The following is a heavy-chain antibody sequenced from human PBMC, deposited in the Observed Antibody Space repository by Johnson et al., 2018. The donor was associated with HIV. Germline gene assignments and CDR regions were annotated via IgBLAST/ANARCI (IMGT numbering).Heavy chain of an antibody. CDR2: ISESGTTI. CDR1: GFTFSDYY. D-gene: IGHD2-15*01. V-gene: IGHV3-11*01. CDR3: AREPEGWAFDI. J-gene: IGHJ3*02. Sequence: VQLVESGGGVVQPGRSLRLSCAASGFTFSDYYMSWIRQAPGKGLEWVSYISESGTTIYYADSVKGRSTISRDNAKNSLYLQMNSLKTEDTAVYYCAREPEGWAFDIWGQGTMVTVSS.